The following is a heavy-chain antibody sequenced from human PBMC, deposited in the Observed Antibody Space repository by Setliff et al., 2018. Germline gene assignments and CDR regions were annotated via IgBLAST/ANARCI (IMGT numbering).Heavy chain of an antibody. V-gene: IGHV4-38-2*02. Sequence: SETLSLTCTVSNFPLTSGFFWAWVRQPPGKGLEWIATVYHRGSTDYKPSLKSRATISVDTSKNRFSLKLTSMTAADTAVYFCAREGRSSTRGWYMDAWGKGTSVTVSS. CDR2: VYHRGST. D-gene: IGHD2-2*01. CDR1: NFPLTSGFF. CDR3: AREGRSSTRGWYMDA. J-gene: IGHJ6*03.